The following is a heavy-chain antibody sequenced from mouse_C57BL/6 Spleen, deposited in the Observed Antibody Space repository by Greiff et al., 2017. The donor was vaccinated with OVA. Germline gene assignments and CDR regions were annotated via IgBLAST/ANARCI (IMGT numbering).Heavy chain of an antibody. CDR2: INPNNGGT. Sequence: EVKLQQSGPELVKPGASVKISCKASGYTFTDYYMNWVKQSHGKSLEWIGDINPNNGGTSYNQKFKGKATLTVDKSSSTAYMELRSLTSEDSAADYCSRCEYVLYYIDYWGQGTTLTVSS. CDR1: GYTFTDYY. J-gene: IGHJ2*01. D-gene: IGHD5-1*01. CDR3: SRCEYVLYYIDY. V-gene: IGHV1-26*01.